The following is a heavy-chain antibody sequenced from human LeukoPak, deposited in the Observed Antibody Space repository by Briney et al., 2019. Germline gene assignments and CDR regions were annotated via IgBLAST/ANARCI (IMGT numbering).Heavy chain of an antibody. Sequence: SETLSLTCAVSGYSISSGNYWGWVRQPPVKGLEWIGNIYHSGTTYYNPSLKSRVTISVDPSKNQFSLKLTSVTAADTAVYYCARQRHIVAVPGSFDIWGQGTMVTVCS. D-gene: IGHD2-2*01. CDR1: GYSISSGNY. CDR3: ARQRHIVAVPGSFDI. V-gene: IGHV4-38-2*01. J-gene: IGHJ3*02. CDR2: IYHSGTT.